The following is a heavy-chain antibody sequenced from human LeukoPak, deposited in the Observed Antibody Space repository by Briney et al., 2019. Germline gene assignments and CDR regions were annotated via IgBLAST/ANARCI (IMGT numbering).Heavy chain of an antibody. D-gene: IGHD3-9*01. J-gene: IGHJ5*02. CDR1: GGSISSYY. CDR2: IYYSGST. V-gene: IGHV4-59*01. Sequence: NPSETLSLTCTVSGGSISSYYWSWIRQPPGKGLEWIGYIYYSGSTNYNPSLKSRVTISVDTSKNQFSLKLSSVTAADTAVYYCARNARYNWFDPWGQGTLVTVSS. CDR3: ARNARYNWFDP.